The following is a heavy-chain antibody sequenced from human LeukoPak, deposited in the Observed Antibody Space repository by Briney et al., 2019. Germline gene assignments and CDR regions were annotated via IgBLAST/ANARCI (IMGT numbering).Heavy chain of an antibody. Sequence: GGSLRLSCAASGFTFSDYYMSWIRQAPGKGLEWVSYISSSGSTIYYADSVKGRFTISRDNAKNSLYLQMNSLRAEDTAVYYCARDYTYYYDSSGYGPLDYWGQGTLVTVSS. CDR2: ISSSGSTI. CDR1: GFTFSDYY. J-gene: IGHJ4*02. V-gene: IGHV3-11*01. CDR3: ARDYTYYYDSSGYGPLDY. D-gene: IGHD3-22*01.